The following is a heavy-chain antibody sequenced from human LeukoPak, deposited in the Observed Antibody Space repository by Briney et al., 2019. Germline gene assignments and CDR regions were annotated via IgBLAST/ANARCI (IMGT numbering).Heavy chain of an antibody. D-gene: IGHD5-24*01. CDR3: ARVRGRWLQFPDAFDI. CDR2: INPNSGGT. V-gene: IGHV1-2*02. Sequence: ASVKVSCKASGYTFTGYYMHWVRQAPGQGLEWMGWINPNSGGTNYAQKFQGRVTMTRGTSISTAYMELSRLRSDDTAVYYCARVRGRWLQFPDAFDIWGQGTMVTVSS. CDR1: GYTFTGYY. J-gene: IGHJ3*02.